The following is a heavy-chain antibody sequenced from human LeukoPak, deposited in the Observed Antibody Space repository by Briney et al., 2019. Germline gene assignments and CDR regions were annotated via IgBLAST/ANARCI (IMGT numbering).Heavy chain of an antibody. Sequence: GGSLRLSCAASGFSVSSNYVSWVRQAPGKGLEWVSVIYSGGTTYYADSIKGRFTISRDNSKNTLYLQMNSLRAEDTAVYYCATALVVGATAPHYYFDYWGQGTLVTVSS. CDR1: GFSVSSNY. J-gene: IGHJ4*02. CDR2: IYSGGTT. CDR3: ATALVVGATAPHYYFDY. V-gene: IGHV3-53*01. D-gene: IGHD1-26*01.